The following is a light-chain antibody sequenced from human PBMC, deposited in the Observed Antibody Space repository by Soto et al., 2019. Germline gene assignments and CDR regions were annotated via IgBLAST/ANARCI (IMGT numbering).Light chain of an antibody. CDR2: DVS. V-gene: IGLV2-14*03. J-gene: IGLJ2*01. CDR1: SSDVGAYNY. CDR3: SSYTAISTVV. Sequence: QSALTQPASVSGSPGQSITISCTGTSSDVGAYNYVSWYQHYPGKAPKLMIYDVSNRPSGVSNRFSGSKSGNTASLTISGLQAEDEADYYCSSYTAISTVVFGGGTEVTVL.